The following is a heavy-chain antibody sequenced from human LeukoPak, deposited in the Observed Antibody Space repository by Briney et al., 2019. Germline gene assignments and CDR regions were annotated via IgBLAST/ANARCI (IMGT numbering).Heavy chain of an antibody. V-gene: IGHV4-59*02. J-gene: IGHJ4*02. CDR3: VVTPPGF. CDR1: GASVTSYH. Sequence: SETLSLTCTVSGASVTSYHWSWIRQPPGKGLEWIGFMYDSGSTRYSPSLKSRVTISMNTSRNQFSLKLTSVTAADTAVYYCVVTPPGFWGQGALVTVSS. D-gene: IGHD5-18*01. CDR2: MYDSGST.